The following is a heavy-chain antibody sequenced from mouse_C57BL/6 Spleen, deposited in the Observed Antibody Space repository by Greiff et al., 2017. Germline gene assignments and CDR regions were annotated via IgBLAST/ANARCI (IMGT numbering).Heavy chain of an antibody. D-gene: IGHD2-3*01. CDR1: GYTFTSYW. Sequence: QVQLQQPGTELVKPGASVKLSCKASGYTFTSYWMHWVKQRPGQGLEWIGNINPSNGGTNYNEKFKSKATLTVDKSSRTAYMQLSSLTSEESAVYYCERGWSPYYAMDYWGQGTSVTVSS. CDR3: ERGWSPYYAMDY. CDR2: INPSNGGT. V-gene: IGHV1-53*01. J-gene: IGHJ4*01.